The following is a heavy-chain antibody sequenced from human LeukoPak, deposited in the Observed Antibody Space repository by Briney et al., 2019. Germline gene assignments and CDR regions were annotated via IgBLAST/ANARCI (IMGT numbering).Heavy chain of an antibody. CDR1: GFTFSRYA. Sequence: GGSLRLSCAASGFTFSRYAMSWVRQAPGKGLEWVSTISGSGGSTYSVASVKGRFTISRDNSRNTLYLQMNSLRAEDTAVYYCAKVDNYDSSGPSDVWGQGTTVTVSS. CDR3: AKVDNYDSSGPSDV. D-gene: IGHD3-22*01. V-gene: IGHV3-23*01. J-gene: IGHJ6*02. CDR2: ISGSGGST.